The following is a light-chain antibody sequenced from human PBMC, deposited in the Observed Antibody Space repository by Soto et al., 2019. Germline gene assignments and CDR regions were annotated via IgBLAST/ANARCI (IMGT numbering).Light chain of an antibody. J-gene: IGKJ1*01. CDR1: QSISSW. CDR2: DAS. CDR3: QQYNSYPWT. Sequence: DIQMTQSPSTLSASVGDRVTITCRASQSISSWLAWYQQKPGKAPKLLIYDASSLESGVPSRFSGSGSGTDFTLTNSSLQPDDFTTYYCQQYNSYPWTFGQGTKVDIK. V-gene: IGKV1-5*01.